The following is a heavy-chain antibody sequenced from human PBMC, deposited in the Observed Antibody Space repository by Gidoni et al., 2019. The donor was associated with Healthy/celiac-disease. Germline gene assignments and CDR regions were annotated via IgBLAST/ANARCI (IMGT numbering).Heavy chain of an antibody. CDR2: IWYDGSNK. J-gene: IGHJ4*02. CDR1: GFPVSSYG. Sequence: QVQLVESGGGGVQRGRSLRLSCAASGFPVSSYGMHWVRQAPGKGLGWVAVIWYDGSNKYYADSVKGRFTISRDNSKNTLYLQMNSLRAEDTAVYYCAREAYGSGSFYYFDYWGQGTLVTVSS. CDR3: AREAYGSGSFYYFDY. V-gene: IGHV3-33*01. D-gene: IGHD3-10*01.